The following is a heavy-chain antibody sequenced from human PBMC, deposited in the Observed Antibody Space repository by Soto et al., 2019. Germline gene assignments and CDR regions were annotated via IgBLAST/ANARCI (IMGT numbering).Heavy chain of an antibody. D-gene: IGHD3-3*01. CDR3: ASILGDFWSGYYGWSYYYGMDV. Sequence: GASVKVSCKASGYTFTSYDINWVRQATGQGLEWMGWMNPNSGSTGYAQKFQGRVTMTRNTSISTAYMELSSLRSEDTAVYYCASILGDFWSGYYGWSYYYGMDVWGQGTTVTVSS. J-gene: IGHJ6*02. CDR1: GYTFTSYD. CDR2: MNPNSGST. V-gene: IGHV1-8*01.